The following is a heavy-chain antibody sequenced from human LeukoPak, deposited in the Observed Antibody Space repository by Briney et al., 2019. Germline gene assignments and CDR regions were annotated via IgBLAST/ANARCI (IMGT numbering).Heavy chain of an antibody. J-gene: IGHJ4*02. V-gene: IGHV1-2*02. CDR1: GYTFTGHN. CDR3: ARDLSGSYDY. D-gene: IGHD1-26*01. Sequence: ASVKVSCKASGYTFTGHNIHWVRQAPGQGLEWLGLINTHSGGTNYAQRFQGRVTMARDTSISTAYMELSRLRSDDTAVYFCARDLSGSYDYWGQGTLVTVSS. CDR2: INTHSGGT.